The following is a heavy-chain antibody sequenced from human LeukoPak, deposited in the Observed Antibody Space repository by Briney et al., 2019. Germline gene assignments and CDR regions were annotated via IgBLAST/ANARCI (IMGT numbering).Heavy chain of an antibody. CDR2: IYASGVT. CDR3: AREGATPASYYYAMDV. J-gene: IGHJ6*02. V-gene: IGHV4-4*07. CDR1: GGSISSYY. Sequence: SETLSLTCTVSGGSISSYYWSWVRQPAGKGLEWSGHIYASGVTKSNPSLKSRVTMSIDTSTNQFSLKVSSVTAADSAVYYCAREGATPASYYYAMDVWGLGTTVTVSS. D-gene: IGHD4/OR15-4a*01.